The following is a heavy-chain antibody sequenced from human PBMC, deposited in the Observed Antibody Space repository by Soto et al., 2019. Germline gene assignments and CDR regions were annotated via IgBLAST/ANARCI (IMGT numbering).Heavy chain of an antibody. V-gene: IGHV3-21*01. CDR2: ISSSSSYI. D-gene: IGHD1-26*01. Sequence: GGSLRLSCAASGFTFSSYSMNWVRQAPGKGLEWVSSISSSSSYIYYADSVKGRFTISRDNAKNSLYLQMNSLRAEDTAVYYCARDNFFEVIVGATTVFDYWGQGTLVTVSS. CDR1: GFTFSSYS. CDR3: ARDNFFEVIVGATTVFDY. J-gene: IGHJ4*02.